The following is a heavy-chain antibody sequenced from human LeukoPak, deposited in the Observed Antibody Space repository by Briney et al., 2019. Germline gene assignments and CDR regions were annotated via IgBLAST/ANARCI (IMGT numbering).Heavy chain of an antibody. CDR3: ASVTPLFDY. V-gene: IGHV4-61*02. J-gene: IGHJ4*02. CDR2: IYTSGST. CDR1: GGSISSGSYY. Sequence: SETLSLTCTVSGGSISSGSYYWSWIRQPAGKGLEWIGRIYTSGSTNYNPSLKSRVTISVDTSKNQFSLKLSSVTAADTAVYYCASVTPLFDYWGQGTLVTVSS. D-gene: IGHD4-23*01.